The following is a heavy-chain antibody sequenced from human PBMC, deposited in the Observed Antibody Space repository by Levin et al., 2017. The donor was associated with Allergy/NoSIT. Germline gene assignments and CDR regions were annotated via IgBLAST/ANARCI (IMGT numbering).Heavy chain of an antibody. CDR3: ARASGWPEGRFDA. V-gene: IGHV3-21*01. CDR2: ISSSSSFI. J-gene: IGHJ1*01. D-gene: IGHD6-19*01. CDR1: GFTFSSYS. Sequence: GGSLRLSCAASGFTFSSYSMQWVRQAPGKGLEWVSSISSSSSFIYYGDSVRGRFTISRDNVKNSLYLHMNSLRAEDAAVYYCARASGWPEGRFDAWGQGSLVTVS.